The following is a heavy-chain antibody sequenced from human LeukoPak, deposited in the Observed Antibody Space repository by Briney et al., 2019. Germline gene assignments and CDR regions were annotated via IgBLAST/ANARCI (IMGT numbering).Heavy chain of an antibody. V-gene: IGHV3-30*02. CDR1: GFTFSTYG. CDR2: IQFDGSNK. J-gene: IGHJ3*02. D-gene: IGHD3-22*01. CDR3: AKSKPDLVVIPPVGAFDI. Sequence: PGGSLRLSCAASGFTFSTYGMHWVRQAPGKGLEWVAFIQFDGSNKYYADSVKGRFTISRDNSKNTPYLQMNSLRAEDTAVYYCAKSKPDLVVIPPVGAFDIWGQGTMVTVSS.